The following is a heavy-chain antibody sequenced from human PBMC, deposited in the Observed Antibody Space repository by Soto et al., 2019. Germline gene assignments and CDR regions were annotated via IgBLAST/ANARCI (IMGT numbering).Heavy chain of an antibody. V-gene: IGHV1-69*06. CDR1: GGTFSSYA. D-gene: IGHD6-19*01. CDR2: IIPIFGTA. Sequence: QVQLVQSGAEVKKPGSSVKVSCKASGGTFSSYAISWVRQAPGQGLAWMGGIIPIFGTANYAQKFQGRVTIPADKSTSRAYMELSSLRSEDQAVYYCARGIPVAGNFDYWGRGTLVPVSS. CDR3: ARGIPVAGNFDY. J-gene: IGHJ4*02.